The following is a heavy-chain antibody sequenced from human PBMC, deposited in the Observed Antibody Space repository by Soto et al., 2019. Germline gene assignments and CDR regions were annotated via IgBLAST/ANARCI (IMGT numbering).Heavy chain of an antibody. Sequence: TLSLTCTVSGGSISSGGYYWSWIRQHPGKGLEWIGYIYYSGSTYYNPSLKSRVTISVDRSKNQFSLKLSSVTAADTAGYYCARGAPVVNDYWGQGTLVTVSS. D-gene: IGHD3-22*01. CDR2: IYYSGST. CDR3: ARGAPVVNDY. CDR1: GGSISSGGYY. V-gene: IGHV4-31*03. J-gene: IGHJ4*02.